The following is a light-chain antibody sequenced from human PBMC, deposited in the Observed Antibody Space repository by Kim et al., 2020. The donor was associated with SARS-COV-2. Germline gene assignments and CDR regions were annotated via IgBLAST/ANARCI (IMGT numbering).Light chain of an antibody. CDR2: GAS. V-gene: IGKV1D-12*01. J-gene: IGKJ1*01. CDR1: QGISTW. Sequence: DTQMTQSPSSVSASVGDRVTITCRSSQGISTWLVWYQQKPGKAPKLLIYGASTLQSGVPARFSGSGFGTDFTLTINNLQPEDAATYSCQRATDFRTFGQGTKVDIK. CDR3: QRATDFRT.